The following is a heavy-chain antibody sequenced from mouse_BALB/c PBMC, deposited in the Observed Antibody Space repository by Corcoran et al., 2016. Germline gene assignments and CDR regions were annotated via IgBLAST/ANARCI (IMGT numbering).Heavy chain of an antibody. CDR2: INPYNDGT. J-gene: IGHJ3*01. CDR3: ARSGTGPWFAY. D-gene: IGHD4-1*01. CDR1: GYTFTSYV. V-gene: IGHV1S136*01. Sequence: EVQLQQSGPELVKPGASVKMSCKASGYTFTSYVMHWVKQKPGQGLGWIGYINPYNDGTKYNEKFKGKATLTSDKSSSTAYMELSSLTSEDSAVYYCARSGTGPWFAYWGQGTLVTVSA.